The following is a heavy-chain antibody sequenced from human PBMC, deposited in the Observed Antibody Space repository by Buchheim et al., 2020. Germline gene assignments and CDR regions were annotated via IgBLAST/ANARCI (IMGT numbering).Heavy chain of an antibody. J-gene: IGHJ4*02. D-gene: IGHD6-19*01. CDR3: ASAIGIGEWLVFDY. Sequence: QVQLVESGGGVVQPGRSLRLSCAASGFTFSSYAMHWVRQAPGKGLEWVAVISYDGSNKYYADSVKGRFTISRDKSKNTLYLQMNSLRAEDTAVYYCASAIGIGEWLVFDYWGQGTL. V-gene: IGHV3-30-3*01. CDR2: ISYDGSNK. CDR1: GFTFSSYA.